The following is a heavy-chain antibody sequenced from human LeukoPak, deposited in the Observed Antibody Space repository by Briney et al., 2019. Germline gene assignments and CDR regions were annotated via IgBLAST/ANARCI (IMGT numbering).Heavy chain of an antibody. CDR3: AKRGVVIRVILVGFHREAYYFDS. CDR1: GITLSNYG. V-gene: IGHV3-23*01. J-gene: IGHJ4*02. D-gene: IGHD2-21*01. Sequence: PGGSLRLSCAVSGITLSNYGMSWVRQAPGKGLEWVAGNSGSGGSTNYADSVKGRFTISRDNPKNTLFLQMNSLRAEDTAVYFCAKRGVVIRVILVGFHREAYYFDSWGQGALVTVSS. CDR2: NSGSGGST.